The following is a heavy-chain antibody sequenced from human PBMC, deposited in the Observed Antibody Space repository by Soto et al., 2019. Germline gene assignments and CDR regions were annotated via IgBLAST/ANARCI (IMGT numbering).Heavy chain of an antibody. D-gene: IGHD3-22*01. CDR3: ARELRYYYDSSGEDAFDI. J-gene: IGHJ3*02. Sequence: GASVKVSCKVSGYTLTELSMHWVRQAPGKGLEWMGGFDPEDGETIYAQKFQGRVTMTADTSTDTAYMELSSLRSDDTAVYYCARELRYYYDSSGEDAFDIWGQGTMVTVSS. CDR1: GYTLTELS. CDR2: FDPEDGET. V-gene: IGHV1-24*01.